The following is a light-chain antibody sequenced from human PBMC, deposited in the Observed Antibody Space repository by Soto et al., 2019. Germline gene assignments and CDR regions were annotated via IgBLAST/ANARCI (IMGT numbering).Light chain of an antibody. CDR3: SSFAGTFFV. V-gene: IGLV2-8*01. CDR2: EVN. CDR1: SSDVGGYNY. J-gene: IGLJ7*01. Sequence: QSALTQPPSASGSPGQSVTISCTGTSSDVGGYNYVSWYQQHPGKVPKVLISEVNKRPSGVPDRFSGSKSGNTASLTVSGLQADDEADYYCSSFAGTFFVFGTGTQLTVL.